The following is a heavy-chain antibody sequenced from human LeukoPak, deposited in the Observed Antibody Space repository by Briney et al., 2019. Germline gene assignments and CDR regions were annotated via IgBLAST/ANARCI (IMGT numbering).Heavy chain of an antibody. CDR1: GGSISSYY. V-gene: IGHV4-59*08. Sequence: SETLSLTCTVSGGSISSYYWSWIRQPPGKGLEWIGYIYYSGSTNYDPSLKSRVTISVDTSKNQFSLKLSSVTAADTAVYYCARHVKGDWNRPKHFDYWGQGTLVTVSS. J-gene: IGHJ4*02. CDR3: ARHVKGDWNRPKHFDY. D-gene: IGHD1-1*01. CDR2: IYYSGST.